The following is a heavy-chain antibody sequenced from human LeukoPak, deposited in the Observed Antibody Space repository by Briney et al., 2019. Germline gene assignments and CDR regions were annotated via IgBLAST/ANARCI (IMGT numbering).Heavy chain of an antibody. J-gene: IGHJ4*02. V-gene: IGHV3-30*02. Sequence: GGSLRLSCAASGFTFSSYGMHWVRQAPGKGLEWVAFIRYDGSNKYYTDSVKGRFTISRDNSKNTLYLQMNSLRAEDTAVYYCAKDQDTAMVRRTPDWGQGTLVTVSS. CDR2: IRYDGSNK. CDR3: AKDQDTAMVRRTPD. CDR1: GFTFSSYG. D-gene: IGHD5-18*01.